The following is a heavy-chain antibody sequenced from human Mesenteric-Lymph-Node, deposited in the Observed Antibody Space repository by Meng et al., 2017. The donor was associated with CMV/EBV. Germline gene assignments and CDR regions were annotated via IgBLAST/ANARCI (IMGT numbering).Heavy chain of an antibody. Sequence: GGSLRLSCAASGFTFSSHRMNWVRQVPGKGLEWVSSISSSSSYIYYADSVKGRFTISRANAKNSLYLQMNSLRAEDTAVYYCARDFPDIVVVPAARGLYYYYGMDVWGQGTTVTVSS. CDR1: GFTFSSHR. V-gene: IGHV3-21*01. D-gene: IGHD2-2*01. CDR2: ISSSSSYI. CDR3: ARDFPDIVVVPAARGLYYYYGMDV. J-gene: IGHJ6*02.